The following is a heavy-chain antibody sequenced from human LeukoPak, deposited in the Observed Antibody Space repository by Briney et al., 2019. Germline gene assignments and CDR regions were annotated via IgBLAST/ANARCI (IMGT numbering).Heavy chain of an antibody. CDR1: GYSFSTDW. CDR3: ARRPGTWFDP. Sequence: NPGESLKISCKCFGYSFSTDWIGWVRQVPGKGLELMGIIYPGDSDTRYSPSFQGQVTISADRSTNTAYLQWSSLKASDTAMYYCARRPGTWFDPWGQGTLVTVSS. CDR2: IYPGDSDT. J-gene: IGHJ5*02. V-gene: IGHV5-51*01.